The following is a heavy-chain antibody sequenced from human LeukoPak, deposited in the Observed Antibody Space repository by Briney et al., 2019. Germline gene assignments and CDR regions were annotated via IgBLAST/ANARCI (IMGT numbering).Heavy chain of an antibody. Sequence: GASVKVSCKASGYTFTSYGISWVRQAPGQGLEWMGCISAYNGNTNYAQKLQGRVTMTTDTSTSTAYMELRSLRSDDTAVYYCARDRLLYDFWSGPTPYYYYGMDVWGQGTTVTVSS. D-gene: IGHD3-3*01. J-gene: IGHJ6*02. CDR1: GYTFTSYG. CDR2: ISAYNGNT. CDR3: ARDRLLYDFWSGPTPYYYYGMDV. V-gene: IGHV1-18*01.